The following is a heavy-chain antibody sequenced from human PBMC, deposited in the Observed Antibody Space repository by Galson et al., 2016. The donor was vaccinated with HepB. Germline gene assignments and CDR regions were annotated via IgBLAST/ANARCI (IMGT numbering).Heavy chain of an antibody. CDR3: AREKIQFDS. CDR2: VHHGGNT. Sequence: LSLTCTVSGGSISSGTYFWTWIRQHPGKGLEWIGYVHHGGNTYYNPSLKNRVTLSVDTSENELYLNLTSVTAAGTAIYYCAREKIQFDSWGQGMLVTVSS. J-gene: IGHJ5*01. V-gene: IGHV4-31*03. CDR1: GGSISSGTYF.